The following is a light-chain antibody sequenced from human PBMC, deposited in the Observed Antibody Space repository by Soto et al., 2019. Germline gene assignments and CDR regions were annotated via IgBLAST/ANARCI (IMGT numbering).Light chain of an antibody. CDR3: QRFGTSPPWT. CDR1: QSVSSY. CDR2: DAS. J-gene: IGKJ1*01. V-gene: IGKV3-11*01. Sequence: EIVLTQSPATLSLSPGERATLSCRASQSVSSYLLWYQQKPGQTPRLLIYDASNRATGIPARFSGSGSETDFTLTISSLEPEDFAVYYCQRFGTSPPWTFGQGTKVDI.